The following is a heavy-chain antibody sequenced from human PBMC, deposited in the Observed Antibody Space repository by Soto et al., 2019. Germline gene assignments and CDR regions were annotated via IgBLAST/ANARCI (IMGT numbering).Heavy chain of an antibody. D-gene: IGHD1-26*01. CDR1: GSTFNNFA. V-gene: IGHV1-69*06. CDR2: IVVMSNTA. CDR3: ARAIKRWEVHYYFDY. Sequence: QVVLLQXXAEVKEPGSSVRVSCKVSGSTFNNFAFSWVRQAPGHGPEWMGGIVVMSNTADYSQRFRDRVTITADTSTNTLYMELGSLTFEDTAVYYCARAIKRWEVHYYFDYWGQGTQVTVSS. J-gene: IGHJ4*02.